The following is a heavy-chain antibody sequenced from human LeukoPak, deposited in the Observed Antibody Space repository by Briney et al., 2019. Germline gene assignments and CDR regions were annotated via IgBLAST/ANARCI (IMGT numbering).Heavy chain of an antibody. CDR2: ISYDGSNK. Sequence: GGSLRLSCAASGFTFSSYAMHWVRQAPGKGLEWVAVISYDGSNKYYADSVKGRFTISRDNSKNTLYLQMNSLRAEDTAVYYCARDFFRYSSGWYGDGFDIWGQGTMVTVSS. J-gene: IGHJ3*02. CDR3: ARDFFRYSSGWYGDGFDI. V-gene: IGHV3-30*04. CDR1: GFTFSSYA. D-gene: IGHD6-19*01.